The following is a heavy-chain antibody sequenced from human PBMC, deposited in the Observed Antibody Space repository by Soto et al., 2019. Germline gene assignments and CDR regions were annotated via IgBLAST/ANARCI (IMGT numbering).Heavy chain of an antibody. CDR3: AALLGIEDWSFDL. Sequence: EVQVLESGGGLVQPGGSLRLSCAASRFTFSSYAMSWVRQAPGKGLEWVSGISGSGGSTYYADFVKGRFTISRGNSKNTLYLQMNSLRVEDTAVYYWAALLGIEDWSFDLWGRGTLVTVSS. V-gene: IGHV3-23*01. D-gene: IGHD3-16*01. CDR1: RFTFSSYA. CDR2: ISGSGGST. J-gene: IGHJ2*01.